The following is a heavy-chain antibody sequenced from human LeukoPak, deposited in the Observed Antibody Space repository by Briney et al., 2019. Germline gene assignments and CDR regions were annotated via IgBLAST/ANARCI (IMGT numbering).Heavy chain of an antibody. CDR1: GGSISSYY. CDR3: ARGKSHFDY. Sequence: SETLSLTCTVSGGSISSYYWSWIRQPPGKGLEWIGYIYYSGSTNYNPSLKSRVTISVDTSKNQFSLRLSSVTAADTAVYYCARGKSHFDYWGQGTLVTVSS. CDR2: IYYSGST. J-gene: IGHJ4*02. V-gene: IGHV4-59*01.